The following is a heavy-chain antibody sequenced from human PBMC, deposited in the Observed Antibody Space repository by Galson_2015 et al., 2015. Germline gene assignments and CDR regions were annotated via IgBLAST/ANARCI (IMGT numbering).Heavy chain of an antibody. CDR1: GFTVSTNY. Sequence: SLRLSCAASGFTVSTNYMTWVRQAPGKGLEWLSIIYSGGSTYYADSVKGRFAISRDNSNNTLDLQMNSLRAEDTAVYYCATVTKPLRYFDSWGQGTLVTVSS. CDR3: ATVTKPLRYFDS. CDR2: IYSGGST. J-gene: IGHJ4*02. V-gene: IGHV3-53*01. D-gene: IGHD3-9*01.